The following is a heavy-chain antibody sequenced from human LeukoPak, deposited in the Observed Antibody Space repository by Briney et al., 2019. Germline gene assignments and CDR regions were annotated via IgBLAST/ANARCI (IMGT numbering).Heavy chain of an antibody. J-gene: IGHJ5*02. V-gene: IGHV4-4*02. CDR1: GGSINSRHW. D-gene: IGHD3-10*01. Sequence: TSETLSLTCTVSGGSINSRHWLNWVRQPPGKGLEWIGEIFHTGSTNYNPSLKSRVTISVDESNNQFSLKMRSVTAADTAVYYCARDLSVKIGFATHRPFDPWGQGILVIVSS. CDR2: IFHTGST. CDR3: ARDLSVKIGFATHRPFDP.